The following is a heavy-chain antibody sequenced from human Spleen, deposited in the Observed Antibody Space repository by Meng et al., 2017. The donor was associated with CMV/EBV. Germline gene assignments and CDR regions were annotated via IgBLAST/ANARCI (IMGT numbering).Heavy chain of an antibody. CDR2: IKCDGSEK. D-gene: IGHD3-22*01. CDR3: ARAPTQKYYYDSSGETPGY. J-gene: IGHJ4*02. Sequence: GESLKISCAASGFTFSSSWMHWVCQAPEKGLEWVADIKCDGSEKYYVDSVKGRLIISRDNAKNSLYLQMNSLRAEDTAVYYCARAPTQKYYYDSSGETPGYWGQGTLVTVSS. V-gene: IGHV3-52*01. CDR1: GFTFSSSW.